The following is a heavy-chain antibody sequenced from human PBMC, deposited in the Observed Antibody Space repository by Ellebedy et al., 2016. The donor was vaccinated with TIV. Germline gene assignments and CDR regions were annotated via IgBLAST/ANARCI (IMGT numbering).Heavy chain of an antibody. CDR3: VREGCSSTSCYLGSAWFDP. D-gene: IGHD2-2*01. V-gene: IGHV1-2*02. CDR1: GYTFTGYS. Sequence: ASVKVSXKASGYTFTGYSMHWVRQAPGQGLEWMGWISPNSGGTNYAQKFQGRVTMTRDTSISTAYMELSRLRSDDTAVYYCVREGCSSTSCYLGSAWFDPWGQGTLVTVSS. J-gene: IGHJ5*02. CDR2: ISPNSGGT.